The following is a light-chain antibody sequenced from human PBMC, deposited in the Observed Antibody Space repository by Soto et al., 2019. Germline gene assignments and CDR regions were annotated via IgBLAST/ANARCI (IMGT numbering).Light chain of an antibody. Sequence: DVVMTQSPLSLPVTLGQPASISCRSSQSLVYSDGNTYLNWFQQRPGQSPRRLIYKVSNRDSGVPDRFSGRGSGTDFTLKISRVEAEDVGVYYCMQATPWPRTFGQGTKLEIK. J-gene: IGKJ2*01. CDR2: KVS. CDR3: MQATPWPRT. V-gene: IGKV2-30*01. CDR1: QSLVYSDGNTY.